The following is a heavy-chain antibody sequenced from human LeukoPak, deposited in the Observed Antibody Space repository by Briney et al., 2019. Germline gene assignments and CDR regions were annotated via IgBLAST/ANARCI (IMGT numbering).Heavy chain of an antibody. J-gene: IGHJ3*02. CDR2: IYYSGST. D-gene: IGHD1-26*01. CDR1: GGSISSGDYS. Sequence: SETLSLTCTVSGGSISSGDYSWSWIRQPPGKGLEWIGYIYYSGSTYYNPSLKSRVTISVDTSKNQFSLKLSSVTAADTAVYYCARDFYLVGATGGDAFDIWGQGTMVTVSS. CDR3: ARDFYLVGATGGDAFDI. V-gene: IGHV4-30-4*01.